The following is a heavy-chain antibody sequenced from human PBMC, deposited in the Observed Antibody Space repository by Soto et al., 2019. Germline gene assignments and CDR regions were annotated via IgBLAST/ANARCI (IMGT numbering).Heavy chain of an antibody. CDR3: ARHNVRGRTIAGAAEF. D-gene: IGHD6-13*01. Sequence: QVQLQQWGAGLLKPSETLSLTCAVYGGSFSGYYWSWIRQPPGKGLEWIGEINHSGNTNYNPSLKRRVTISVDTSKNQLFLNLSSVTAADTAMYYCARHNVRGRTIAGAAEFWGQGTLVTVSS. J-gene: IGHJ4*02. CDR1: GGSFSGYY. CDR2: INHSGNT. V-gene: IGHV4-34*01.